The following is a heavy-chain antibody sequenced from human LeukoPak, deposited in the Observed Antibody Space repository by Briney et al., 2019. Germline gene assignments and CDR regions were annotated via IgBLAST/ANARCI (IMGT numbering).Heavy chain of an antibody. CDR1: GFTFSNAW. CDR3: TTGYYYESRFDY. CDR2: INSKTDGGAT. Sequence: GGSLRLSCAASGFTFSNAWMSWVRQAPGKGLEWVGRINSKTDGGATDYAAPVKGRFTISRDDSKNTLYLQMNSPKTEDTAVYYCTTGYYYESRFDYWGQGTLVTVSS. D-gene: IGHD3-22*01. J-gene: IGHJ4*02. V-gene: IGHV3-15*01.